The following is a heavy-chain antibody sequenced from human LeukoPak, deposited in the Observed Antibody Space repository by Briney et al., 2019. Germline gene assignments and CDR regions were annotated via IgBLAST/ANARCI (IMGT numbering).Heavy chain of an antibody. J-gene: IGHJ6*03. CDR2: IIPIFGTA. CDR1: GGTFSSYA. V-gene: IGHV1-69*05. CDR3: ARDLTPASVGYYYYYMDV. D-gene: IGHD4-23*01. Sequence: SVKVSCKASGGTFSSYAISWVRQAPGQGLEWMGGIIPIFGTANYAQKFQGRVTMTTDTSTSTAYMELRSLRSDDTAVYYCARDLTPASVGYYYYYMDVWGKGTTVTISS.